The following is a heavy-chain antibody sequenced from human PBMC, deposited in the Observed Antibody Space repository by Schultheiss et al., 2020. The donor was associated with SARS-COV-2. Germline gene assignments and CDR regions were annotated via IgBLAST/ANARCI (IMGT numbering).Heavy chain of an antibody. CDR2: IWYDGSNK. V-gene: IGHV3-33*01. J-gene: IGHJ5*02. CDR1: GFTFSSYG. D-gene: IGHD2-15*01. CDR3: ARELEPYCSGGSCSDRWFDP. Sequence: GGSLRLSCAASGFTFSSYGMHWVRQAPGKGLEWVAVIWYDGSNKYYADSVKGRFTISRDNSKNTLYLQMNSLRAEDTAVYYCARELEPYCSGGSCSDRWFDPWGQGTLVTVSS.